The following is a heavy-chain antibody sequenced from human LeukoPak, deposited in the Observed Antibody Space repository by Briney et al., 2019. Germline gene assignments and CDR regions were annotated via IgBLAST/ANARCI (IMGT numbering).Heavy chain of an antibody. CDR1: GYIFTYYY. J-gene: IGHJ3*01. V-gene: IGHV1-2*02. CDR2: IQCNRGGR. Sequence: GASETVSFTSSGYIFTYYYVHWVRQSPGQALEWLGCIQCNRGGRAYAQKFQYRVTIISDTFITTAYMELSRLKSDDTAVYYCVREKYGGTFDFWGQGTIVTISS. D-gene: IGHD4-23*01. CDR3: VREKYGGTFDF.